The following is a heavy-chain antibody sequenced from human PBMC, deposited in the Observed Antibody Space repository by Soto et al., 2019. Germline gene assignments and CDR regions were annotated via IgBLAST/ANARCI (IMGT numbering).Heavy chain of an antibody. CDR1: GGSINIGDYY. V-gene: IGHV4-30-4*01. CDR3: ARLYTGYEAFDY. Sequence: SETLSLTCSVSGGSINIGDYYWSCIRQSPGKGLEWIGYIYYSGSTYYNPSLKSRSTISIDTSTNQFFLDVDSVTAADTAVYYCARLYTGYEAFDYWGQGTLVTVSS. J-gene: IGHJ4*02. D-gene: IGHD5-12*01. CDR2: IYYSGST.